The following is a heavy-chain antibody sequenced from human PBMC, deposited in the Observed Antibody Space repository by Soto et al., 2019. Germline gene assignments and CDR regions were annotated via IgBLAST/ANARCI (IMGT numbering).Heavy chain of an antibody. D-gene: IGHD3-10*01. V-gene: IGHV4-31*03. CDR2: IYYSGST. J-gene: IGHJ4*02. CDR1: GGSISSGGYY. CDR3: ARAPVLLWFGELFGGGAHFDY. Sequence: QVQLQESGPGLVKPSQTLSLTCTVSGGSISSGGYYWSWIRQHPGKGLEWIGYIYYSGSTYYNPSLKSRVTISVDTSKNQFSLKLSSVTAADTAVYYCARAPVLLWFGELFGGGAHFDYWCQGTLVTVSS.